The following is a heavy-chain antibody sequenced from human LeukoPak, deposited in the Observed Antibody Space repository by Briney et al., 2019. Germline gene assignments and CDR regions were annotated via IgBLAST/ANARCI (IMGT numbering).Heavy chain of an antibody. D-gene: IGHD4-17*01. CDR1: GGSISSYY. CDR3: ARRNGDLRAFDL. CDR2: IYYSGST. V-gene: IGHV4-59*08. J-gene: IGHJ3*01. Sequence: SETLSLTCTVSGGSISSYYWSWIRKPPGKGLEWIGYIYYSGSTNYNPSLKSRVTISVDTSKNQFSLKLSSVTAADTAVYYCARRNGDLRAFDLWGQGTVVTVSS.